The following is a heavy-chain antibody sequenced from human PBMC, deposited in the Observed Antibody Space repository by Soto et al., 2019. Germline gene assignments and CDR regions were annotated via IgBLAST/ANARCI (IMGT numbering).Heavy chain of an antibody. D-gene: IGHD5-12*01. CDR3: ASGNHRWLQGWYFDL. V-gene: IGHV1-69*05. CDR1: GGTFSSYT. CDR2: IIPIFGTA. Sequence: QVQLVQSGAEVKKPGSSVTVSCKASGGTFSSYTISWVRQAPGQGLEWMGGIIPIFGTANYAQKFQGRVTITSAESTSTAYMELSSLRSEDTAVYSCASGNHRWLQGWYFDLWGRGTLVTVSS. J-gene: IGHJ2*01.